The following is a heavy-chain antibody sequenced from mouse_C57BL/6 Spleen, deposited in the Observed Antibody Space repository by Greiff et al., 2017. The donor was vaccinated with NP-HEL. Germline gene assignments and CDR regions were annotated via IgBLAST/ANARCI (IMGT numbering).Heavy chain of an antibody. D-gene: IGHD2-14*01. CDR1: GYAFTNYL. V-gene: IGHV1-54*01. CDR2: INPGSGGT. Sequence: QVQLKQSGAELVRPGTSVKVSCKASGYAFTNYLIEWVKQRPGQGLEWIGVINPGSGGTNYNEKFKGKATLTADKSSSTAYMQLSSLTSEDSAVYFCARGVRDYFDYWGQGTTLTVSS. J-gene: IGHJ2*01. CDR3: ARGVRDYFDY.